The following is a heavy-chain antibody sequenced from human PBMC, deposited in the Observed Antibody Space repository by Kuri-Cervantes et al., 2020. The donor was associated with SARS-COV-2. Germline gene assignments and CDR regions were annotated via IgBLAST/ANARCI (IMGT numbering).Heavy chain of an antibody. CDR2: ITNSGGST. V-gene: IGHV3-64*04. CDR1: GFTFSKYA. J-gene: IGHJ5*02. D-gene: IGHD3-3*01. Sequence: GESLKIPCSASGFTFSKYAMHWVRQASGKGLEYVSAITNSGGSTYYADSVKGRFTISRDNSKNTLFLQMNSLRAEDTAVYYCASLQSSSDFWSGYPWVRGWFDPWGQGTLVTVSS. CDR3: ASLQSSSDFWSGYPWVRGWFDP.